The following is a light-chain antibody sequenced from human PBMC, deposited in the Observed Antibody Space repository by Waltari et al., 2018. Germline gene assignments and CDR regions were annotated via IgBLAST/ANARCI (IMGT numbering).Light chain of an antibody. V-gene: IGKV1-39*01. CDR2: AES. CDR3: QQSYSTPPT. Sequence: DIQMTQSPSSLSASVGDRVTITCRASQSISSYLNWYQQKPGKAPKLLIYAESSLQSGVPSRFSGIGSGTDFTLTISSLQPEDFATYYCQQSYSTPPTFGGGTKVEIK. J-gene: IGKJ4*01. CDR1: QSISSY.